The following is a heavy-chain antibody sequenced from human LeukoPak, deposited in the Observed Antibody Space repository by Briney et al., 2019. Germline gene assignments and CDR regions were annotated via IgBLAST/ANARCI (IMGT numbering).Heavy chain of an antibody. CDR3: ARVLHFDWLLYH. Sequence: PGGSLRLSCAASGFTLSSYSMNWVRPAPGKGLEWGSSISSSSDYIYYADSVKGRFTISRDNARNSLYLQMNSLRAEDTAVYYCARVLHFDWLLYHWGQGTLVTVSS. J-gene: IGHJ5*02. V-gene: IGHV3-21*01. CDR1: GFTLSSYS. CDR2: ISSSSDYI. D-gene: IGHD3-9*01.